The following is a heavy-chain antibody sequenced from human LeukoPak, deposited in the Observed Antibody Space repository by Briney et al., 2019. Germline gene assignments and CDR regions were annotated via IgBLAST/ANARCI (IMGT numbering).Heavy chain of an antibody. CDR2: IKQDGSEK. CDR1: GFTFSSYW. D-gene: IGHD3-10*01. J-gene: IGHJ5*02. V-gene: IGHV3-7*01. Sequence: GGSLRLSCAASGFTFSSYWMSWVRQAPGKGLEWVANIKQDGSEKYYVDSVKGRFTISRDNAKNSLYLHMNSLRAEDTAMYYCVNLHYPSESWGQGTLVTVSS. CDR3: VNLHYPSES.